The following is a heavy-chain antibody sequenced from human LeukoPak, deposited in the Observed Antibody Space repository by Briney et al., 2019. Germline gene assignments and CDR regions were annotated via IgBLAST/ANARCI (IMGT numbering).Heavy chain of an antibody. Sequence: GGSLRLSCAASGFTFTSYAMTWVRQAPGKGLEWVSGILQSGGDRYYSDSVKGRFTVSRDNSKNTLYLQMNSLRVDDTAIYYCAKDTVRGDGYWEFDYWGQGTLVTVSS. J-gene: IGHJ4*02. CDR3: AKDTVRGDGYWEFDY. D-gene: IGHD2-21*01. CDR2: ILQSGGDR. V-gene: IGHV3-23*01. CDR1: GFTFTSYA.